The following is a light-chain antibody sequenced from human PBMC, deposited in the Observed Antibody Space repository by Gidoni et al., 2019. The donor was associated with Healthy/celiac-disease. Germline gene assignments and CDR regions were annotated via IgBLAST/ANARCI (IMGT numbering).Light chain of an antibody. CDR2: AAS. CDR3: QQSYSTPFT. V-gene: IGKV1-39*01. CDR1: QSISSY. J-gene: IGKJ3*01. Sequence: DIQMTQSPSSLSASVGARVTITCRASQSISSYLNWYQQKPGNAPKLLIYAASSLQSGVPSRFSGSGSGTDFTLTTSSRQPEDFATYYCQQSYSTPFTFGPGTKVDIK.